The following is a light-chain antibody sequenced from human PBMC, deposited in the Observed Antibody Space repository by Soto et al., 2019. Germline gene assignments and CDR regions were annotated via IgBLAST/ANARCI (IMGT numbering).Light chain of an antibody. J-gene: IGKJ2*01. CDR3: QQYNNWPPL. CDR2: GAS. Sequence: EIVMTQSPATLSVSPGERATLSCRASQSVSSNLAWYQQKPGQAPRLLINGASTRATGIPARFSGSGSGTEFTLNISSLQSEDFAVYYCQQYNNWPPLFGQGTKLEIK. V-gene: IGKV3-15*01. CDR1: QSVSSN.